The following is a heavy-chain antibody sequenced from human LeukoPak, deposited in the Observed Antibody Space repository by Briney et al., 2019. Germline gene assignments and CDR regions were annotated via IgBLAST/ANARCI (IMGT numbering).Heavy chain of an antibody. CDR3: ARVTYDYVWGSYRSPRYYYYGMDV. D-gene: IGHD3-16*02. J-gene: IGHJ6*02. CDR2: ISAYNGNT. V-gene: IGHV1-18*01. CDR1: GYTFTSYG. Sequence: ASVEVSCKASGYTFTSYGISWVRQAPGQGLEWMGWISAYNGNTNYAQKLQGRVTMTTDTSTSTAYMELRSLRSDDTAVYYCARVTYDYVWGSYRSPRYYYYGMDVWGQGTTVTVSS.